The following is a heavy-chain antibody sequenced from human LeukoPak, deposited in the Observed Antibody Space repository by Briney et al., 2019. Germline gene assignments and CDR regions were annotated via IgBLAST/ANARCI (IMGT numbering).Heavy chain of an antibody. V-gene: IGHV3-30*02. CDR3: AKGYSNIWYFFDY. CDR1: GFTFSSYG. Sequence: QAGGALRLSCAASGFTFSSYGMHWVRRAPGKGLEWVAFIRYDGSNYSYADSVKGRFTISRDNSKNTLYLQMNSLRAEDTAVYYCAKGYSNIWYFFDYWGQGALVTVSS. J-gene: IGHJ4*02. CDR2: IRYDGSNY. D-gene: IGHD6-13*01.